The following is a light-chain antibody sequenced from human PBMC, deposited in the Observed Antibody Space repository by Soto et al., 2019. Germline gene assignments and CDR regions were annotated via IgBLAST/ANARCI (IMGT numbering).Light chain of an antibody. V-gene: IGKV3-20*01. J-gene: IGKJ5*01. CDR1: QCRGSDC. Sequence: IVLTHSPGTLSSSPCERAALSFHTSQCRGSDCLPWYQHKPGQAPRFLIYASSNRATGISDRFSGSASGTDFTLSINRLEPEDFAVYYCQLYGISPHFGQGTRLEIK. CDR2: ASS. CDR3: QLYGISPH.